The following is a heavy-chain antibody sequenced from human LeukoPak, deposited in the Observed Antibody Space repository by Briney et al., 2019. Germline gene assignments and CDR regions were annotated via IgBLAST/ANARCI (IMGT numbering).Heavy chain of an antibody. J-gene: IGHJ6*02. CDR1: GYSISSGYY. Sequence: PSETLSLTCTVSGYSISSGYYWGWIRQPPGKGLEWIGSIYHSGSTYYNPSLKSRVTISVDTSKNQFSLKLSSVTAADTAVYYCARGIAVAGYYYYGMDVWGQGTTVTVSS. CDR2: IYHSGST. CDR3: ARGIAVAGYYYYGMDV. V-gene: IGHV4-38-2*02. D-gene: IGHD6-19*01.